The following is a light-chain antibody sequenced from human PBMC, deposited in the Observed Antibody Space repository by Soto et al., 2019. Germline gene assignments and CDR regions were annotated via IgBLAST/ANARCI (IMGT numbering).Light chain of an antibody. CDR3: QQRSNWPLT. Sequence: EIVMTQSPATLSVSPGERATLSCRASQSITTSLAWYQQKPGQGPSLLIYGTSTRAGGVPARFSGSGSGTDFTLTISSLEPEDFAVYYCQQRSNWPLTFGGGTKVDI. CDR1: QSITTS. CDR2: GTS. V-gene: IGKV3-15*01. J-gene: IGKJ4*01.